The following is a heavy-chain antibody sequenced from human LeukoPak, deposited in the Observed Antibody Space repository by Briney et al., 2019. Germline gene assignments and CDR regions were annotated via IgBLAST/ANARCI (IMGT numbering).Heavy chain of an antibody. Sequence: ASVKVSCKASGYTFTNYGVSWVRQAPGQGLEWMGWIIVYNGNTNYAQSLQGRVTMTTDTSTSTAYMELRSLRSDDTAVYYCARVIVGATSGDYWGQGTLVTVPS. CDR1: GYTFTNYG. CDR2: IIVYNGNT. CDR3: ARVIVGATSGDY. V-gene: IGHV1-18*01. D-gene: IGHD1-26*01. J-gene: IGHJ4*02.